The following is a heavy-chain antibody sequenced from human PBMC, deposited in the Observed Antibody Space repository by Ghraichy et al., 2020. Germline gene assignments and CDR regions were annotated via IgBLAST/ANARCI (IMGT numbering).Heavy chain of an antibody. CDR1: GGSISSSGYY. J-gene: IGHJ4*02. D-gene: IGHD3-10*01. Sequence: SETLSLTCTVSGGSISSSGYYWGWIRQPPGKGLEWIGSIYYSGSTYYNPSLKSRVTISVDTSKNQFSLKLSSVTAADTAVYYCARGELWFGEFYYFDYWGQGTLVTVSS. CDR2: IYYSGST. V-gene: IGHV4-39*01. CDR3: ARGELWFGEFYYFDY.